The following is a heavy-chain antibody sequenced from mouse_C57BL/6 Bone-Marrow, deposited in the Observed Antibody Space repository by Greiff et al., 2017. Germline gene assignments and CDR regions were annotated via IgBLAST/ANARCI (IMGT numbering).Heavy chain of an antibody. CDR2: IHPSDSVT. D-gene: IGHD4-1*01. CDR3: AILSNWADWYFDV. CDR1: GYTFTSYW. V-gene: IGHV1-74*01. Sequence: QVQLQQPGAELVKPGASVKVSRKASGYTFTSYWMHWVKQRPGQGLEWIGRIHPSDSVTNYNQKFKGKATLTVVKSSSKAYMQRSSLTSEDSAVYYCAILSNWADWYFDVWGTGTTVTVSS. J-gene: IGHJ1*03.